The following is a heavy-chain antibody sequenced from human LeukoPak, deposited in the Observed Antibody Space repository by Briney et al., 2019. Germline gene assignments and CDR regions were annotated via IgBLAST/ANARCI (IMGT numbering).Heavy chain of an antibody. CDR3: EREWFGESN. V-gene: IGHV3-30*04. CDR2: ISYDGTKT. CDR1: RFTFSSSN. D-gene: IGHD3-10*01. J-gene: IGHJ4*02. Sequence: GGSLRLSCAPSRFTFSSSNMHWVRQSPVKGLEWVALISYDGTKTYYGESVKGRFTVSRDNSKNMLFLQMNSLSAEDTAIYYCEREWFGESNWGQGARVTVSS.